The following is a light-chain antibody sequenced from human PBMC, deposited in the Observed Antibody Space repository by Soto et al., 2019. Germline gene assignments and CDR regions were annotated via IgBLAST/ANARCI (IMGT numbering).Light chain of an antibody. CDR1: TSDVGGYNY. CDR2: DVS. Sequence: QSALTQPRSVSASPGQSVTISCTGTTSDVGGYNYVSWYQQHPGQAPKLMIYDVSKRPSGVPDRFSGSKSGNTASLTISGLQAEDEADYYCSSYTTSHTLVFGGGTKVTVL. J-gene: IGLJ2*01. CDR3: SSYTTSHTLV. V-gene: IGLV2-11*01.